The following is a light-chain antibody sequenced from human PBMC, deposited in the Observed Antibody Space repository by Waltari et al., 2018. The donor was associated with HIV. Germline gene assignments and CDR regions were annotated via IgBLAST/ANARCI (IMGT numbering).Light chain of an antibody. CDR2: SNY. J-gene: IGLJ3*02. CDR3: ATWDDSLNGRV. CDR1: SSNIGSNT. V-gene: IGLV1-44*01. Sequence: QSVLTQPPSASGTPGQRVTISCSGSSSNIGSNTVNWYQQLPGTAPTLLIYSNYHRPSGVPDRFSGSKAGTSASLAISGLQSEDEADYYCATWDDSLNGRVFGGGTKLTVL.